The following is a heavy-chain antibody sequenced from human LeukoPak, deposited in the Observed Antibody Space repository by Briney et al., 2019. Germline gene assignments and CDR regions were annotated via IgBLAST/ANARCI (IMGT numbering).Heavy chain of an antibody. CDR2: IIPIFGIA. Sequence: ASVKVSCKASGGTFSSYAISWVRQAPGQGLEWMGRIIPIFGIANYAQKFQGGVTITADKSTSTAYMELSSLRSEDTAVYYCAGGVNDAFDIWGQGTMVTVSS. CDR3: AGGVNDAFDI. V-gene: IGHV1-69*04. J-gene: IGHJ3*02. CDR1: GGTFSSYA.